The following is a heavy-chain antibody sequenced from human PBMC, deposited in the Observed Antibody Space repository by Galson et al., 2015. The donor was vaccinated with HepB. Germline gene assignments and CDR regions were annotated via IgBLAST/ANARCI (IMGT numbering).Heavy chain of an antibody. J-gene: IGHJ4*02. Sequence: QSGAEVKKPGESLSISCQGSGYSFTTYWISWVRQMPGKGLEWMGKIDPSDSSTNYSPSFQGHVTMSVDKSINTAYLQWSSLQASDTAIYYCARLGYSGYDFDYWGQGTLVTVSS. CDR2: IDPSDSST. CDR3: ARLGYSGYDFDY. D-gene: IGHD5-12*01. V-gene: IGHV5-10-1*01. CDR1: GYSFTTYW.